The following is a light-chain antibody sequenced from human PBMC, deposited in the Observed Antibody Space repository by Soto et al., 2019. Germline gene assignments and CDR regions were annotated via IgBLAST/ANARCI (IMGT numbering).Light chain of an antibody. CDR1: YSDIGAYNY. Sequence: QSALTQPPSASGSPGQSVTIPCTGTYSDIGAYNYVSWYQQRPGEAPKLIIYEVSKRPSGVPDRIVASKSGNTASLTVSGLQADYEANYYFSSFKGTNSCVFGPGTKLPVL. CDR3: SSFKGTNSCV. CDR2: EVS. V-gene: IGLV2-8*01. J-gene: IGLJ1*01.